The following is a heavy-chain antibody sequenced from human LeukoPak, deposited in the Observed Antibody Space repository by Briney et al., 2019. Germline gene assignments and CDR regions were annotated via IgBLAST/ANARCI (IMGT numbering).Heavy chain of an antibody. CDR2: INHSGST. Sequence: PSETLSLTCDVYGGSFSNYYWSWIRQPPGKGLEWIGEINHSGSTNYNPSLKSRVTISVDTSKNQFSLKLNSVTAADTAVYYCARHPTHDCSGGSCYLGSAFDIWGQGTMVTVSS. CDR1: GGSFSNYY. CDR3: ARHPTHDCSGGSCYLGSAFDI. D-gene: IGHD2-15*01. V-gene: IGHV4-34*01. J-gene: IGHJ3*02.